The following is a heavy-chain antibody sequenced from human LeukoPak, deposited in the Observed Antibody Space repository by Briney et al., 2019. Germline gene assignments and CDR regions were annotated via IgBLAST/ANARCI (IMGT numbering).Heavy chain of an antibody. Sequence: GVSVKISCKASGYTFTSYDINWVRQATGQGLKWMGWMNPNSGNTGYAQKFQGRVTITRNTSISTAYMELSSLRSEDTAVYYCARLPRVGAAHDYWGQGTLVTVSS. D-gene: IGHD1-26*01. CDR3: ARLPRVGAAHDY. J-gene: IGHJ4*02. V-gene: IGHV1-8*03. CDR2: MNPNSGNT. CDR1: GYTFTSYD.